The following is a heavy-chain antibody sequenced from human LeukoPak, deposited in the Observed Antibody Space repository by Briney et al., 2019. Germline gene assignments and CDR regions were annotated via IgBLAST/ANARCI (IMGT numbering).Heavy chain of an antibody. CDR2: ISAYNGNT. Sequence: ASVKVSCKASGYTFTSYGISWVRQAPGQGLEWMGWISAYNGNTNYAQKLQGRVTMTTDTSTSTAYMELRSLRSDDTAVYYCARMPGARGCSGYVPGGYFDYWGQGTLVTVSS. J-gene: IGHJ4*02. CDR1: GYTFTSYG. D-gene: IGHD5-12*01. V-gene: IGHV1-18*01. CDR3: ARMPGARGCSGYVPGGYFDY.